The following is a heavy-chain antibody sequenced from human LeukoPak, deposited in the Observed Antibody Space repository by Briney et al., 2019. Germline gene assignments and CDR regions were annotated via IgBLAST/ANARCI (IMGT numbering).Heavy chain of an antibody. D-gene: IGHD1-1*01. CDR3: ARNTWTDADNWFDP. V-gene: IGHV4-39*01. Sequence: SETLSLTCTVSDYSINSGIYYWAWIRQPPGKGLEWIGTIFYSGTTFYDPSLKSRVTISVDTSKNQFSLKVNSVTAADTAVYYCARNTWTDADNWFDPWGQGSLVTVSS. J-gene: IGHJ5*02. CDR2: IFYSGTT. CDR1: DYSINSGIYY.